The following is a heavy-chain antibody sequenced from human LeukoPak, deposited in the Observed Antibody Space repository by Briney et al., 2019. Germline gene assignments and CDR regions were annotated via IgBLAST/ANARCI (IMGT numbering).Heavy chain of an antibody. J-gene: IGHJ4*02. D-gene: IGHD3-10*01. CDR1: GGTFSSYA. V-gene: IGHV1-69*01. CDR3: AREARYYYGSGSISYYDY. CDR2: IIPIFGTA. Sequence: SVKVSCKASGGTFSSYAISWVRQAPGQGLEWMGGIIPIFGTANYAQKFQGRVTITADESTSTAYMELSSLRSEDTAVYYCAREARYYYGSGSISYYDYWGQGTLVTVSS.